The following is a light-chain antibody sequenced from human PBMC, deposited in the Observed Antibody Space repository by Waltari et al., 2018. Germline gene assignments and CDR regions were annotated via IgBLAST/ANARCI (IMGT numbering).Light chain of an antibody. CDR3: QQYYSNPIT. CDR2: WAS. J-gene: IGKJ5*01. CDR1: QSILYSKNY. Sequence: IQMTQSPDSLAVSLGERATINCKSSQSILYSKNYLAWYQQKPGQPPKLLIYWASTREFGVPDRFRGSGSGADFTLTISSLQAEDVAVYFCQQYYSNPITFGQGTRLEIK. V-gene: IGKV4-1*01.